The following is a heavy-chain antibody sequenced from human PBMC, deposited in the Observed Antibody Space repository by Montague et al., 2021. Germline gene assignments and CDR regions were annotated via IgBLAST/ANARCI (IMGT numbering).Heavy chain of an antibody. J-gene: IGHJ5*01. CDR3: VRDRPTAWFDS. V-gene: IGHV3-74*01. Sequence: SLRLSCAASGFSFSSLWMHWVRQAPGKGLVWVSQITSDGSDTNYADSVKGRFAISRDNAKSTLYLQMNSLRDEDTAVYYCVRDRPTAWFDSWGQGILVTVSS. CDR1: GFSFSSLW. CDR2: ITSDGSDT. D-gene: IGHD5-18*01.